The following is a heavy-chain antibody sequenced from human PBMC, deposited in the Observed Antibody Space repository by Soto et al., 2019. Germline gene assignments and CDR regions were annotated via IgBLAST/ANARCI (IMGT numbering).Heavy chain of an antibody. Sequence: ASVKVSCKASGYTFTSYDINWVRQATGQGLEWMGWMNPNSGNTGYAQKFQGRVTMTRNTSISTAYMELSSLRSEDTAVYYCARGRQELLWFGELFSTSYYYMDVWGKGTTVTVSS. J-gene: IGHJ6*03. CDR2: MNPNSGNT. CDR3: ARGRQELLWFGELFSTSYYYMDV. D-gene: IGHD3-10*01. CDR1: GYTFTSYD. V-gene: IGHV1-8*01.